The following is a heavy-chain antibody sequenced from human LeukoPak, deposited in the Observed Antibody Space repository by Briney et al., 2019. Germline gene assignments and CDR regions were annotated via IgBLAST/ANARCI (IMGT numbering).Heavy chain of an antibody. CDR3: ARATYYDFWSGYYYDY. CDR2: IIPIFGTA. J-gene: IGHJ4*02. D-gene: IGHD3-3*01. CDR1: GGTFSSYA. Sequence: ASVKVSCKASGGTFSSYAISWVRQAPGQGLERMGGIIPIFGTANYAQKFQGRVTITADESTSTAYMELSSLRSEDTAVYYCARATYYDFWSGYYYDYWGQGTLVTVSS. V-gene: IGHV1-69*13.